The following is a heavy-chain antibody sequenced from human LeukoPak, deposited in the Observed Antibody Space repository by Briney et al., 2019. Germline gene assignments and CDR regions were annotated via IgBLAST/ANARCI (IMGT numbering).Heavy chain of an antibody. Sequence: PSETLSLTCAVYGGSFSGYSWSWIRHPPGKGLEWIGEINHSGSTNYNPSLKSRVTISVDTSKNQFSLKLSSVTAADTAVYYCARGGRWLQFRDWGQGTLVTVSS. CDR2: INHSGST. V-gene: IGHV4-34*01. D-gene: IGHD5-24*01. CDR3: ARGGRWLQFRD. CDR1: GGSFSGYS. J-gene: IGHJ4*02.